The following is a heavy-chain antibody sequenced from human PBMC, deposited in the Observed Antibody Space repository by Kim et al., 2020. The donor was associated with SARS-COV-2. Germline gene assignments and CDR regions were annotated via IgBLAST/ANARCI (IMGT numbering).Heavy chain of an antibody. CDR3: ARSQRISGSFGSHFDN. CDR2: IFHSKYT. V-gene: IGHV4-38-2*02. CDR1: GYSISSGYY. J-gene: IGHJ4*01. Sequence: SETLSPTCTVSGYSISSGYYWGWIRQSPVKGLEWIGNIFHSKYTYYNPSLRSRVTMSVDTSKNQFSLKLTSMTDADTAVYYCARSQRISGSFGSHFDNWG. D-gene: IGHD1-26*01.